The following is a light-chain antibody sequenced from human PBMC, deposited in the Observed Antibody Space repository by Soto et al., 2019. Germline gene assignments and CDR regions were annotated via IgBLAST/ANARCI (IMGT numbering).Light chain of an antibody. CDR1: QRISNNK. CDR3: SVVDGSNLT. J-gene: IGKJ1*01. Sequence: EIVLTQSPGTLSLSPGERATLSCRASQRISNNKLAWYQHKPGQAPRLVIYGASGRATGIPNRFSGSGSGTELPFNNTRPEPEDLSVYLWSVVDGSNLTFGQGTKVEIK. V-gene: IGKV3-20*01. CDR2: GAS.